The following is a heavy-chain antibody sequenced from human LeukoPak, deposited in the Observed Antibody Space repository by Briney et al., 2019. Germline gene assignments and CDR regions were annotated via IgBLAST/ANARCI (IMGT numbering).Heavy chain of an antibody. CDR1: GSSTSSLY. CDR2: IYYTGST. D-gene: IGHD6-6*01. CDR3: ARHRAYSSSSPFDY. V-gene: IGHV4-59*08. Sequence: SKTLSLTCSVSGSSTSSLYWSWIRQPPGKGLEWIGYIYYTGSTNYNPSLKSRVTIFVDTSKNQFSLRLSSVTAADTAVYYCARHRAYSSSSPFDYWGQGALVTVSS. J-gene: IGHJ4*02.